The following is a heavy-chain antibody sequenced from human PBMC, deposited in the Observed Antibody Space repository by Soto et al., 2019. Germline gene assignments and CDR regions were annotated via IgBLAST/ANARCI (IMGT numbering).Heavy chain of an antibody. CDR2: IWYDGSNK. V-gene: IGHV3-33*01. CDR1: GFTFSSYG. CDR3: ARNYYDSSGYYYPYYYYGMDV. D-gene: IGHD3-22*01. Sequence: PGGSLRLSCAASGFTFSSYGMHWVRQAPGKGLEWVAVIWYDGSNKYYADSVKGRFTISRDNSKNTLYLQINSLRAEDTAVYYCARNYYDSSGYYYPYYYYGMDVWGQGTTVTVSS. J-gene: IGHJ6*02.